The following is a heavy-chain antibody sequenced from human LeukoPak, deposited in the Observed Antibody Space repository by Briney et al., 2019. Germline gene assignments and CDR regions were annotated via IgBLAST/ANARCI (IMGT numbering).Heavy chain of an antibody. D-gene: IGHD4-17*01. CDR3: ARGGYGDYSSY. V-gene: IGHV3-7*01. Sequence: GGSLRLSCAASGFTFSTYWMSWVRQAPGKGLEWVANIKEDGSEKYYVDSVKGRLTISRDDAKNSLYMQMNSLRAEDTAVYYCARGGYGDYSSYWGQGTLVTVSS. CDR2: IKEDGSEK. CDR1: GFTFSTYW. J-gene: IGHJ4*02.